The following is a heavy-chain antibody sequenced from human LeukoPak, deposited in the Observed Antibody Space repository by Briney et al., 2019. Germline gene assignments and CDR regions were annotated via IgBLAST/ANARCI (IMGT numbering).Heavy chain of an antibody. CDR2: INHSGST. V-gene: IGHV4-34*01. Sequence: SETLSLTCAVYGGSFSGYYWSWIRQPPGKGLEWIGEINHSGSTYYNPSLKSRVTISVDTSKNQFSLKLSSVTAADTAVYYCARHYYDSSGYRSFDIWGQGTMVTVSS. CDR1: GGSFSGYY. J-gene: IGHJ3*02. D-gene: IGHD3-22*01. CDR3: ARHYYDSSGYRSFDI.